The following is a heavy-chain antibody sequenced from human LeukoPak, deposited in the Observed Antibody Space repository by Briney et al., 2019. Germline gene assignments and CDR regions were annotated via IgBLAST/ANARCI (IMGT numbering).Heavy chain of an antibody. CDR2: IRQDGSEK. CDR3: ARDGTAAGLYFDL. Sequence: GGSLRLSCEVSGFTFTDYWMNWVRQAPGKGPEWVASIRQDGSEKTYVDSVKGRFTISRDNTKNSLSLQLNALRAEDTAVYYCARDGTAAGLYFDLWGQGTLVTVSS. D-gene: IGHD6-13*01. J-gene: IGHJ4*01. CDR1: GFTFTDYW. V-gene: IGHV3-7*01.